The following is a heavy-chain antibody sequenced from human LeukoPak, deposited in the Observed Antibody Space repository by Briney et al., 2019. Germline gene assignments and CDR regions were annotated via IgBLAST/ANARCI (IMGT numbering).Heavy chain of an antibody. CDR3: ARDLPTPNARAFDI. CDR1: GGSISGHY. D-gene: IGHD2-8*01. CDR2: VYGSDNT. Sequence: PSETLSLTCSVSGGSISGHYWSWIRQPAGKGLEFIGRVYGSDNTNYNPSLKGRINMSQDTSKNQFSLRLSSVTAADTAVYYCARDLPTPNARAFDIWGQGTMVTVSS. J-gene: IGHJ3*02. V-gene: IGHV4-4*07.